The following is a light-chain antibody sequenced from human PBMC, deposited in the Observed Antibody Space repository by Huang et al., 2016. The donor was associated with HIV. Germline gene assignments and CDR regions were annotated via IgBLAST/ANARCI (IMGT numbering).Light chain of an antibody. CDR2: DAS. V-gene: IGKV1-33*01. J-gene: IGKJ4*01. CDR1: QDITKY. CDR3: QQYDNLPLT. Sequence: DIQMTQSPSSLSASVGDRVTITCQASQDITKYLNWYQQKPGKAPKLLIYDASKLETGVPSRVSGSGSGTDYTFTISSLQPEDIAAYYGQQYDNLPLTFGGGTKVEIK.